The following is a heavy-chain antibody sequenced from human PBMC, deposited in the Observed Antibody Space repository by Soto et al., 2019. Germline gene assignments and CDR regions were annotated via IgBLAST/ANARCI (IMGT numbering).Heavy chain of an antibody. J-gene: IGHJ3*02. Sequence: QVQLVQSGAEVKKPGASVKVSCKASGYTFTSYAMHWVRXAXGXRXXWMGWINAGNGNTKYSQKFQGRVTITRDTXXXXXXXXXXXXXXXXXXXXXXXXXRXXGXXHDAFDIWGQGTMVTVSS. CDR2: INAGNGNT. CDR1: GYTFTSYA. V-gene: IGHV1-3*01. CDR3: XXXRXXGXXHDAFDI.